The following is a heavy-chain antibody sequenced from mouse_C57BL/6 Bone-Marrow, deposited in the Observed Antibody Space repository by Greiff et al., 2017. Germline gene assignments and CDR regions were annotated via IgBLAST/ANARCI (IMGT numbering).Heavy chain of an antibody. CDR2: INPSSGYT. V-gene: IGHV1-7*01. CDR1: GYTFTTYW. J-gene: IGHJ2*01. CDR3: ARVRRDD. D-gene: IGHD2-14*01. Sequence: QVQLQQSGAELAKPGASVKLSCKASGYTFTTYWMHWVKQRPGQGLEWIGYINPSSGYTKYKQNFKDKATLTADKSSSTSYMQLSSLTYEDSAVYYCARVRRDDWGQGTTLTVSS.